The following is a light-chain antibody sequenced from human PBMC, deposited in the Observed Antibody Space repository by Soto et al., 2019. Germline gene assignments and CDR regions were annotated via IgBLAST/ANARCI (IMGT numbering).Light chain of an antibody. Sequence: QSALTQPASVSGSPGQSITISCTGTSSDVGSYNLVSWYQQYPGKAPKLMIYEGSKRPSGVSNRFSGSKFGNTASLTISGLQAEDEADYYCCSYAGSSTWVFGGGTKLTVL. CDR1: SSDVGSYNL. CDR2: EGS. CDR3: CSYAGSSTWV. V-gene: IGLV2-23*01. J-gene: IGLJ3*02.